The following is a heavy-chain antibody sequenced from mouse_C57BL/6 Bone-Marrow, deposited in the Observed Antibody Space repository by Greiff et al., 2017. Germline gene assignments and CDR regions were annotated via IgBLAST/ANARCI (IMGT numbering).Heavy chain of an antibody. Sequence: EVKLVESEGGLVQPGSSMKLSCTASGFTFSDYYMAWVRQVPEKGLEWVANINYDGSSTYYLDSLKSRFIISRDNAKNILYLQMSSLKSEDTATYYCARADDGSYWYFDVWGTGTTVTVSS. V-gene: IGHV5-16*01. CDR1: GFTFSDYY. CDR3: ARADDGSYWYFDV. D-gene: IGHD1-1*01. J-gene: IGHJ1*03. CDR2: INYDGSST.